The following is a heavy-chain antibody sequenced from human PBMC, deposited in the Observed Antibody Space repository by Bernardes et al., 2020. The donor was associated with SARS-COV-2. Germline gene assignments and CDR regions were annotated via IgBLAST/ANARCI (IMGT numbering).Heavy chain of an antibody. D-gene: IGHD3-3*01. J-gene: IGHJ6*02. CDR3: ARVRFLEWLFPSYYGMDV. Sequence: SQTLSLTCAISGDSVSGNFVAWNWIRQSPSRGLEWLGRTHYRSKWYNDYAVSVKSRIIIKPDTSKNQFSLHLNSVTPEDTAVYYCARVRFLEWLFPSYYGMDVWGQGTADIVSS. CDR2: THYRSKWYN. CDR1: GDSVSGNFVA. V-gene: IGHV6-1*01.